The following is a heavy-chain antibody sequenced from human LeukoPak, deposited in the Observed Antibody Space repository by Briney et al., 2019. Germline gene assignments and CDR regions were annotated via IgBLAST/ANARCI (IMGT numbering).Heavy chain of an antibody. CDR3: ARIPKPVRGVIIKSEPIDY. Sequence: PSETQSLTCAVYGGSFSGYYWSWIRQPPGKGLEWIGEINHSGSTNYNPSLKSRVTISVDTSKNQFSLKLSSVTAADTAVYYCARIPKPVRGVIIKSEPIDYWGQGTLVTVSS. D-gene: IGHD3-10*01. CDR2: INHSGST. V-gene: IGHV4-34*01. CDR1: GGSFSGYY. J-gene: IGHJ4*02.